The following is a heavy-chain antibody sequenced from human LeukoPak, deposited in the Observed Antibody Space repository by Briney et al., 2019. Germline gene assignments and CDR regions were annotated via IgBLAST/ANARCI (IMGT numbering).Heavy chain of an antibody. Sequence: SQTLSLTCAISGESVFSNTAAWNWIRRSPSRGLEWLGRPYYRSRWSDDYAVSMRGRMTVNPDTSKNQVSLQLNSVTPEDTAVYYCAREVAGTCTFDVWGQGTMVTVSS. V-gene: IGHV6-1*01. CDR1: GESVFSNTAA. D-gene: IGHD1-14*01. CDR3: AREVAGTCTFDV. CDR2: PYYRSRWSD. J-gene: IGHJ3*01.